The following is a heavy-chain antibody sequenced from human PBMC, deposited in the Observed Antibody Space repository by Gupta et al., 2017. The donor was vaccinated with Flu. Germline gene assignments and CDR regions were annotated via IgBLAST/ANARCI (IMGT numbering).Heavy chain of an antibody. Sequence: QVQLVQSGAEVKPPGSSVKLSCKASGGTFGNYAITWVRQAPGQGLEWMGGFIPIFATPYFSQKFRGRLTISADTSTTTAYMELSSLRSEDTAVYYCARQLPGDYGYFYYYAMDVWGQGTTVTVSS. D-gene: IGHD4-17*01. V-gene: IGHV1-69*06. CDR3: ARQLPGDYGYFYYYAMDV. J-gene: IGHJ6*02. CDR1: GGTFGNYA. CDR2: FIPIFATP.